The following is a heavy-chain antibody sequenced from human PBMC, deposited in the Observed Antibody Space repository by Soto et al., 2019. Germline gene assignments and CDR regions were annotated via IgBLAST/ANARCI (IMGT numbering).Heavy chain of an antibody. CDR1: GGSISSYY. CDR3: ARNVGRGAFDI. J-gene: IGHJ3*02. CDR2: IYYSGST. Sequence: LSLTCTVSGGSISSYYWSWIRQPPGKGLEWIGYIYYSGSTNYNPSLKSRVTISVDTSKNQFSLKLSSVTAADTAVYYCARNVGRGAFDIWGQGTMVTVSS. D-gene: IGHD3-10*01. V-gene: IGHV4-59*01.